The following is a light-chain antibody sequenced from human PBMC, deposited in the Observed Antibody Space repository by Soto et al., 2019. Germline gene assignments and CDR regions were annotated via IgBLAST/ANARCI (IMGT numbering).Light chain of an antibody. CDR2: DDD. CDR1: SSNIGGNS. CDR3: GSWDRSRSAYV. Sequence: QSVLTQPRSVSAAPGQKVTISCSGSSSNIGGNSVSWYQQLPGTAPKLLIYDDDKRPSGIPDRFSGSKSGTSATLGITGFQTGDEADYYGGSWDRSRSAYVCGTGTKVTVL. J-gene: IGLJ1*01. V-gene: IGLV1-51*01.